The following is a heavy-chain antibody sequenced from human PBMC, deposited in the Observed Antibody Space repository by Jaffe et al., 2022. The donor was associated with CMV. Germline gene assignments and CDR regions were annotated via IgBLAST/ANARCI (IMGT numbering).Heavy chain of an antibody. CDR1: GGSISSSSYY. J-gene: IGHJ5*02. D-gene: IGHD6-19*01. CDR2: IYYSGST. CDR3: ARRPSIAVVFDP. V-gene: IGHV4-39*01. Sequence: QLQLQESGPGLVKPSETLSLTCTVSGGSISSSSYYWGWIRQPPGKGLEWIGSIYYSGSTYYNPSLKSRVTISVDTSKNQFSLKLSSVTAADTAVYYCARRPSIAVVFDPWGQGTLVTVSS.